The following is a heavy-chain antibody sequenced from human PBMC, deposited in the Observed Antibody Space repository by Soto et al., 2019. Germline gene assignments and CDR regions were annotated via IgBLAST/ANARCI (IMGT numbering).Heavy chain of an antibody. V-gene: IGHV4-59*01. CDR2: IYYTGNT. Sequence: KPSETLSLTCSVSGDSISTFYWSWIRQPPGKGLEWIGYIYYTGNTNYNPSLKSRVTMSVDTSKNQFSLRLSSVTAADTAFYYCARAISSSIPSYFDHWGQGTLVTVSS. CDR3: ARAISSSIPSYFDH. J-gene: IGHJ4*02. CDR1: GDSISTFY. D-gene: IGHD2-2*02.